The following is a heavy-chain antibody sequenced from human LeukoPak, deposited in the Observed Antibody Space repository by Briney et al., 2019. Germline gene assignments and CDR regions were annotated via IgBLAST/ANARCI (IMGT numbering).Heavy chain of an antibody. CDR3: ARDLGYSSGPNY. Sequence: PGGSLRLSCVASGFTFKNYAMSWVRQAPGKGLEWVSYISGGSSFTYYVDSVKGRFTISRDNAKNSLYLQMNSLRAEDTAVYYCARDLGYSSGPNYWGQGTRVTVSS. CDR2: ISGGSSFT. D-gene: IGHD6-19*01. J-gene: IGHJ4*02. CDR1: GFTFKNYA. V-gene: IGHV3-21*01.